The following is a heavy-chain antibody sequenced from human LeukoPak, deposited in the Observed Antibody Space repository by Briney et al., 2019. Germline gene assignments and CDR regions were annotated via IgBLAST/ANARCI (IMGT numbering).Heavy chain of an antibody. D-gene: IGHD6-6*01. J-gene: IGHJ6*03. CDR3: AKQYSSSSRPGYYYYYMDV. CDR1: GFTFGSYG. Sequence: PGGSLRLSCAASGFTFGSYGMHWVRQAPGKGLEWVTFIRNDGSNKYYADSVKGRFTISRDNSKNTLYLQMNTLRAEDTALYYCAKQYSSSSRPGYYYYYMDVWGKGTTVTVSS. CDR2: IRNDGSNK. V-gene: IGHV3-30*02.